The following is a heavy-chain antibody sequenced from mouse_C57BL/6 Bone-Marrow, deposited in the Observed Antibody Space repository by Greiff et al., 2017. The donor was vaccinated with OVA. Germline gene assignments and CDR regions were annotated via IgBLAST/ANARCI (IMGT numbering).Heavy chain of an antibody. CDR1: GYTFTDYN. D-gene: IGHD2-3*01. CDR2: INPNNGGT. Sequence: EVKLMESGPELVKPGASVKIPCKASGYTFTDYNMDWVKQSHGKSLEWIGDINPNNGGTIYNQKFKGKATLTVDKSSSTAYMELRSLTSEDTAVYYCARGGLLLFAYWGQGTLVTVSA. J-gene: IGHJ3*01. CDR3: ARGGLLLFAY. V-gene: IGHV1-18*01.